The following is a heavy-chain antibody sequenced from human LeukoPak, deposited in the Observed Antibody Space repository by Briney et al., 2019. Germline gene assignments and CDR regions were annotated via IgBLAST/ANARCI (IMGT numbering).Heavy chain of an antibody. CDR3: GRQGLVIARGDAFDT. D-gene: IGHD2-2*01. J-gene: IGHJ3*02. V-gene: IGHV4-4*09. CDR2: IYTSGST. CDR1: GGSISSYY. Sequence: SETLSLTCTVSGGSISSYYWSWIRQPPGKGLEWIGYIYTSGSTNYNPSLKSRVTISVDTSKNQFSLKLSSVTATDTAVYYCGRQGLVIARGDAFDTWGQGTMVTVSS.